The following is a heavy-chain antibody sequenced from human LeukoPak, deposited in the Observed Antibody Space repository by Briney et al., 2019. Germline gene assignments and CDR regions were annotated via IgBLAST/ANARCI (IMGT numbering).Heavy chain of an antibody. Sequence: PSETLSLTCGVSGDSIRSTNWWSWVRQPPGQGLEWIGEISLTGETNYNPSLNGRVTMSLDGSRNQLSLTLTSVTAADTAIYYCSRESGAFSPFGYWGQGTLVIVPP. CDR3: SRESGAFSPFGY. CDR2: ISLTGET. D-gene: IGHD1-26*01. V-gene: IGHV4-4*02. J-gene: IGHJ4*02. CDR1: GDSIRSTNW.